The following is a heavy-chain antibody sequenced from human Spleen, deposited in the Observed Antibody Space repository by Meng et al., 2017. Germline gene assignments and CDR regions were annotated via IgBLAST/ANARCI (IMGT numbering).Heavy chain of an antibody. CDR2: IYTRGST. CDR3: ARAGGGYFGSGYVDY. Sequence: SETLSLTCTVSGGAISSGTYYWTWIRQPAGKGLEWIGRIYTRGSTNYNPSLKSRVTISVDTSKNQFSLKLRSVTAADTAVYYCARAGGGYFGSGYVDYWGQGTLVTVSS. D-gene: IGHD3-10*01. V-gene: IGHV4-61*02. CDR1: GGAISSGTYY. J-gene: IGHJ4*02.